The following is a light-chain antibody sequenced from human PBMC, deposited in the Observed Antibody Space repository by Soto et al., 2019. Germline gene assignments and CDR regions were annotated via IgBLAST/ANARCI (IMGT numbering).Light chain of an antibody. CDR3: QQSDMVPIT. V-gene: IGKV1-39*01. CDR2: DAS. J-gene: IGKJ5*01. Sequence: DIQITQSPSSLSASVGNRVTITCRASQSISTYLNWYQKKPGKAPNLLIYDASRLQSGVPSRFSGSGGGTDFTLSISSVQPEDFATYFCQQSDMVPITFGQGTRLAIK. CDR1: QSISTY.